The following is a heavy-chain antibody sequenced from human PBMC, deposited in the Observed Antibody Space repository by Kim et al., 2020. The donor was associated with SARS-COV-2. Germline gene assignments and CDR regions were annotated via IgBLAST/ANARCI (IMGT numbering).Heavy chain of an antibody. CDR3: ARDRHSTNKRITMVRGVIRGFDL. D-gene: IGHD3-10*01. V-gene: IGHV4-31*03. J-gene: IGHJ5*02. Sequence: SETLSLTCTVSGGSISSGGYYWSWIRQHPGKGLEWIGYIYYSGSTYYNPSLKSRVTISVDTSKNQFSLKLSSVTAADTAVYYCARDRHSTNKRITMVRGVIRGFDLWGQGTLVTVSS. CDR2: IYYSGST. CDR1: GGSISSGGYY.